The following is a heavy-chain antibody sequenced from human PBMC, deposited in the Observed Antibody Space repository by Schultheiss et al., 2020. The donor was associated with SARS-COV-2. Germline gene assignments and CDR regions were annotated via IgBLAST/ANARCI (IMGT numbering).Heavy chain of an antibody. CDR3: ARAGITIFGVVTHFDY. D-gene: IGHD3-3*01. J-gene: IGHJ4*02. CDR2: IYYSGST. V-gene: IGHV4-31*03. CDR1: GGSINNGGYY. Sequence: SETLSLTCTVSGGSINNGGYYWSWIRQHPRKGLEWIGYIYYSGSTNYNPSLKSRVTISVDTSKNQFSLKLNSATAADTAVYYCARAGITIFGVVTHFDYWGQGTLVTVSS.